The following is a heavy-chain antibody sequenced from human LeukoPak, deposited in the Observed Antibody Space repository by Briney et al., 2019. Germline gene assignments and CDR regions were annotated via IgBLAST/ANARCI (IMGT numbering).Heavy chain of an antibody. CDR3: AKEVEWELPSFNCFDY. D-gene: IGHD1-26*01. CDR1: GFTFSSYA. CDR2: ISGSGGST. J-gene: IGHJ4*02. V-gene: IGHV3-23*01. Sequence: GGSLRFSCAASGFTFSSYAMSWVRQAPGKGLEWVSAISGSGGSTYYADSVKGRFTISRDNSKNTLYLQMNSLRAEDTAVYYCAKEVEWELPSFNCFDYWGQGTLVTVSS.